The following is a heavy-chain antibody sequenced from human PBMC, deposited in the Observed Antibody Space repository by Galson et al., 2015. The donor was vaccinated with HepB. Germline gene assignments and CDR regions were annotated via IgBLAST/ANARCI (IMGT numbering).Heavy chain of an antibody. CDR2: ISYDGSNK. Sequence: SLRLSCAASGFTFSSYAMHWVRQAPGKGLEWVAVISYDGSNKYYVDSVKGRFTISRDNSKNTLYLQMNSLRAEDTAVYYCARDLGGSSSWPYYYFYYGMDVWGQGTTVTVSS. D-gene: IGHD6-13*01. J-gene: IGHJ6*02. CDR1: GFTFSSYA. CDR3: ARDLGGSSSWPYYYFYYGMDV. V-gene: IGHV3-30*04.